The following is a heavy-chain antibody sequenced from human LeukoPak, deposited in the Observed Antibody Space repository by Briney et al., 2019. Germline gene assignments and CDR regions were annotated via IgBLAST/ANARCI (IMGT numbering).Heavy chain of an antibody. Sequence: GGSLRLSCAATGFTFTNYAVNWVRRAPEKGLEWVSSIVGGGGDTYLADSVKGRFTISRDNSKNTVYLQMNSLRADDTAVYYCVRAQRIACSGVTCYPLDYWGQGTLVTVSS. CDR1: GFTFTNYA. CDR2: IVGGGGDT. J-gene: IGHJ4*02. V-gene: IGHV3-23*01. CDR3: VRAQRIACSGVTCYPLDY. D-gene: IGHD2-15*01.